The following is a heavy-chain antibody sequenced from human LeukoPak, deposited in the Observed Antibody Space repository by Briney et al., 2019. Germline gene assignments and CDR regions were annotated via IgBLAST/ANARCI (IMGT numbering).Heavy chain of an antibody. D-gene: IGHD4-17*01. Sequence: ASVKVSCKASGYTFTGYYMRWVRQAPGQGLEWMGWINPNSGGTNYAQKFQGRVTMTRDTSISTAYMELNTLRSDDTAMYYCARAAGDYGDYDYFYYMDVWGKGTTVTISS. J-gene: IGHJ6*03. V-gene: IGHV1-2*02. CDR3: ARAAGDYGDYDYFYYMDV. CDR1: GYTFTGYY. CDR2: INPNSGGT.